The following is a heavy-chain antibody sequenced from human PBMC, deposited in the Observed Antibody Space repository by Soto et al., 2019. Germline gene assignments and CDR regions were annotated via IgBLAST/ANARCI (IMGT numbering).Heavy chain of an antibody. Sequence: QGQLVESGGGVVQPGRSLRLSCAASGFTFSSYAMHWVRQAPGKGLEWVAVISYDGSNKYYADSVKGRFTISRDNSKNTLYLQMNSLRAEDTAVYYCARGGSVAGPFDYWGQGTLVTVSS. CDR1: GFTFSSYA. CDR2: ISYDGSNK. V-gene: IGHV3-30-3*01. J-gene: IGHJ4*02. CDR3: ARGGSVAGPFDY. D-gene: IGHD6-19*01.